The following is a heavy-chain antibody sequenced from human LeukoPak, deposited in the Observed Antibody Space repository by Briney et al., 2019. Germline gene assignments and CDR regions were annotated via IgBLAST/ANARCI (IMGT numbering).Heavy chain of an antibody. J-gene: IGHJ3*02. CDR1: GFTFSSYW. Sequence: GGSLRLSCAASGFTFSSYWMHWVRQAPGKGLVWVSRINSDGSSTSYADSVKGRFTISRDNAKNTLYLQMNSLRAEDTAVYYCARQRYSGYDPQAFDIWGQGTMVTVSS. CDR2: INSDGSST. V-gene: IGHV3-74*01. D-gene: IGHD5-12*01. CDR3: ARQRYSGYDPQAFDI.